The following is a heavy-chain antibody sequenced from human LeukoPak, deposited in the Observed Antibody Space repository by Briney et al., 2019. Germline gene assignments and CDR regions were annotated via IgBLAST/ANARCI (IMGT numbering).Heavy chain of an antibody. J-gene: IGHJ4*02. Sequence: GGSLRLSCAASGFTFSSYAMSWVRQAPGKGLEWVANIKQDGSEKYYVDSVKGRFTISRDNAKNSLYLQMNSLRAEDTAVYYCASPLGGYLVGWCYWGQGTLVTVSS. CDR3: ASPLGGYLVGWCY. CDR1: GFTFSSYA. D-gene: IGHD3-22*01. V-gene: IGHV3-7*01. CDR2: IKQDGSEK.